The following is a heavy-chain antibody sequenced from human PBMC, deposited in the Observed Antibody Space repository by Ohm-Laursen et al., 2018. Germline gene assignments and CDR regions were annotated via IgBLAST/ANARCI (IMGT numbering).Heavy chain of an antibody. Sequence: SQTLSLTCTVSGAPISTHYWSWIRQPPGKGLEWIGYIYYSGTTNYNPFLKSRVTISLNTSKNQFSLKLSSVTAADTAVYYCARRGHAFDIWGQGTMVTVSS. J-gene: IGHJ3*02. CDR1: GAPISTHY. V-gene: IGHV4-59*11. CDR2: IYYSGTT. CDR3: ARRGHAFDI.